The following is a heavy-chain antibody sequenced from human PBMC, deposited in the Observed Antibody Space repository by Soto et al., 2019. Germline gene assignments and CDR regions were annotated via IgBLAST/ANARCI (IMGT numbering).Heavy chain of an antibody. CDR2: ISGSGGST. CDR1: GFTFSSYA. D-gene: IGHD3-22*01. CDR3: ANPWDSSGYYEPYFDY. J-gene: IGHJ4*02. Sequence: EVQLLESGGGLVQPGGSLRLSCAASGFTFSSYAMSWVRQAPGKGLEWVSAISGSGGSTYYADSVKGRFTISRDNSKNTLYLQMNSLRAEDTAVYYCANPWDSSGYYEPYFDYWGQGTLVTVSS. V-gene: IGHV3-23*01.